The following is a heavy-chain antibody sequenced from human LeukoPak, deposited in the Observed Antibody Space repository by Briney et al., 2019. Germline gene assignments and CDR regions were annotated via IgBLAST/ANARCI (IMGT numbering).Heavy chain of an antibody. J-gene: IGHJ4*02. CDR3: ARGGNFYGEKGIPRH. CDR2: IYSGGST. CDR1: GFTVSSNY. D-gene: IGHD6-13*01. Sequence: QPGGSLRLSCAASGFTVSSNYMSWVRQAPGKGLEWVSVIYSGGSTYYADSVKGRFTISRDNSKNTLYLQMNSLRAEDTAVYYCARGGNFYGEKGIPRHWGQGTLVTVSS. V-gene: IGHV3-53*01.